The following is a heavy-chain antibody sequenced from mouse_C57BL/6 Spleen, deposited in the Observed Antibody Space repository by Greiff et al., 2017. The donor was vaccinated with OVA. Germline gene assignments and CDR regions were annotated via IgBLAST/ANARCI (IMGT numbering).Heavy chain of an antibody. D-gene: IGHD1-1*01. Sequence: QVQLQQPGAELVRPGTSVKLSCKASGYTFTSYWMHRVKQRPGQGLEWIGVIDPSDSYTNYNQKFKGKATLTVDTSSSTAYMQLSSLTSEDSAVYYCARWFITTVVERGYFDYWGQGTTLTVSS. J-gene: IGHJ2*01. CDR2: IDPSDSYT. CDR1: GYTFTSYW. CDR3: ARWFITTVVERGYFDY. V-gene: IGHV1-59*01.